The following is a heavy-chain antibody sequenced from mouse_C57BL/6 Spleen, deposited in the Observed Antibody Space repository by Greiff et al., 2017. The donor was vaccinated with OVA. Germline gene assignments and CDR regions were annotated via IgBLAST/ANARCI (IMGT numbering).Heavy chain of an antibody. CDR3: ADGRSPGYFDV. Sequence: VQLKQSGAELVKPGASVKLSCTASGFNIKDYYMNWVKQRTEQGLEWIGRIDPEDGETKYAPNFQGKATITADTSSNTAYLQLSSLTSEDTAVYYCADGRSPGYFDVWGTGTTVTVSS. CDR2: IDPEDGET. CDR1: GFNIKDYY. V-gene: IGHV14-2*01. J-gene: IGHJ1*03. D-gene: IGHD1-1*01.